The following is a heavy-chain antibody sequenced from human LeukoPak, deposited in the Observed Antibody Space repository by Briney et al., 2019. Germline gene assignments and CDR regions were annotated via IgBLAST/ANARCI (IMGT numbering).Heavy chain of an antibody. J-gene: IGHJ4*02. V-gene: IGHV4-34*01. D-gene: IGHD6-13*01. Sequence: SETLSLTCAVYGGSFSGYYWSWIRQPPGKGLEWIGEINHSGSTNYNPSLKSRATISVDTSKNQFSLKLSSVTAADTAVYYCARVLGYSSSWYPDYWGQGTLVTVSS. CDR3: ARVLGYSSSWYPDY. CDR2: INHSGST. CDR1: GGSFSGYY.